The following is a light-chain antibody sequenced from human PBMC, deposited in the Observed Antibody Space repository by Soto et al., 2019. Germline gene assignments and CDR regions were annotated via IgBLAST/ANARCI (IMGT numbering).Light chain of an antibody. Sequence: QSALTQPASVSGSPGQSITISCTGTSSDVGGFNYVSWYQQHPGKAPKLIIYDVSNRPSGISNRFSGSKSGNTASLTISGLQAEDETDYYCSSFTTSSTLVFGGGTKGTV. V-gene: IGLV2-14*03. CDR1: SSDVGGFNY. CDR3: SSFTTSSTLV. J-gene: IGLJ2*01. CDR2: DVS.